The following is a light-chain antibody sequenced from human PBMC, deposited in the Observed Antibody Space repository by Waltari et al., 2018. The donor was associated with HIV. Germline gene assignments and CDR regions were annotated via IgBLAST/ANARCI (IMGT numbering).Light chain of an antibody. CDR1: SSDVGGYNL. CDR3: CAYAGSTTYVI. CDR2: EVS. J-gene: IGLJ2*01. V-gene: IGLV2-23*02. Sequence: QSALTQPAPVSGSPGQSITISCTGTSSDVGGYNLVSWYQQHPGKSPKLMMYEVSKRPSGFSNRFSVSKSGNTASLTIAGLQAEDEADYYCCAYAGSTTYVIFGGGTKLTVL.